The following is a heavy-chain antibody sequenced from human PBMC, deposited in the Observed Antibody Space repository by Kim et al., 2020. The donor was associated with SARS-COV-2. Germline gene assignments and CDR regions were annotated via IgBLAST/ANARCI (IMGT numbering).Heavy chain of an antibody. CDR3: ARAVAAADYYYYYGMDV. D-gene: IGHD6-13*01. Sequence: GGSLRLSCAASGFTFSSYWMHWVRQAPGKGLVWVSRINSDGSSTSYADSVKGRFTISRDNAKNTLYLQMNSLRAEDTAVYYCARAVAAADYYYYYGMDVWGQGTTVTVSS. CDR2: INSDGSST. V-gene: IGHV3-74*01. CDR1: GFTFSSYW. J-gene: IGHJ6*02.